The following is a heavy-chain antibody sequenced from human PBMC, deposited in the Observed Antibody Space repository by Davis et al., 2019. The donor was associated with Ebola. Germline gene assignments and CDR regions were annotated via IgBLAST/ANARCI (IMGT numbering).Heavy chain of an antibody. CDR3: ARDRDSTGEVDDAFDI. Sequence: ASVKVSCKASGYTFTSYYMHWVRQAPGQGLKWMGIINPSGGSTSYAQKFQGRVTMTRDTSTSTVYMELSSLRSDDTAVYYCARDRDSTGEVDDAFDIWGQGTMVTVSS. V-gene: IGHV1-46*01. J-gene: IGHJ3*02. CDR2: INPSGGST. CDR1: GYTFTSYY. D-gene: IGHD3-16*01.